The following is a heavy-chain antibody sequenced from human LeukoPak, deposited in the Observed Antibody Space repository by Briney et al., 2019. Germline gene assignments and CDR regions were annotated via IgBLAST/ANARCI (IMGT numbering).Heavy chain of an antibody. Sequence: SETLSLTCAVYGGSFSSSYWSWIRQPPGKGLEWIGYIYYSGSTSYNPSLKSRVTISVGTSKNQFSLKLNSVTAADTAVYYCARQGPLTTAVTTRTNPFDYWGQGTLVTVSS. V-gene: IGHV4-59*08. D-gene: IGHD4-11*01. J-gene: IGHJ4*02. CDR1: GGSFSSSY. CDR2: IYYSGST. CDR3: ARQGPLTTAVTTRTNPFDY.